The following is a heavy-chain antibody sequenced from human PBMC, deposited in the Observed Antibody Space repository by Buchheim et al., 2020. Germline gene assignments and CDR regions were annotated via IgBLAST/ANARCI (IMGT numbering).Heavy chain of an antibody. Sequence: QVQLVESGGGEVQPGRSLRLSCAASGFTFSSYAMHWVRQAPGKGLEWVAVISYDGSNKYYADSVKGRFTISRDNSKNTLYLQMNSLRAEDTAVYYCAREFGSSGYYSFDYWGQGTL. D-gene: IGHD3-22*01. V-gene: IGHV3-30-3*01. CDR1: GFTFSSYA. J-gene: IGHJ4*02. CDR2: ISYDGSNK. CDR3: AREFGSSGYYSFDY.